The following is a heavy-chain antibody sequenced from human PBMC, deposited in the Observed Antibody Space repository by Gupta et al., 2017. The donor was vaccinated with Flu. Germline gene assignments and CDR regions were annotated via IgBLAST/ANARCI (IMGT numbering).Heavy chain of an antibody. Sequence: WIRQPPGKGLEWIGYIHYSGSTKYNPSRKSRVTISVDTSKNQFSLKLRSVTAADTAIYYCARESPSSTYMDVWGKGTTVTVSS. V-gene: IGHV4-59*01. D-gene: IGHD6-13*01. J-gene: IGHJ6*03. CDR2: IHYSGST. CDR3: ARESPSSTYMDV.